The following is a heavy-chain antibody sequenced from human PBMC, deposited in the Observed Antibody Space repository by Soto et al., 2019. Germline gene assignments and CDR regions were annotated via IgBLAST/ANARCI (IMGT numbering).Heavy chain of an antibody. J-gene: IGHJ6*03. V-gene: IGHV2-70*11. CDR1: GFSLSTSGMC. CDR3: ARIRPPVEPGVSGYYYYYMDV. Sequence: SGPTLVNPTQTLTLTCTFSGFSLSTSGMCVSWIRQPPGKALEWLARIDWDDDKYYSTSLKTRLTISKDTSKNQVVLTMTNMDPVDTATYYCARIRPPVEPGVSGYYYYYMDVWGKGTTVTVSS. CDR2: IDWDDDK. D-gene: IGHD6-19*01.